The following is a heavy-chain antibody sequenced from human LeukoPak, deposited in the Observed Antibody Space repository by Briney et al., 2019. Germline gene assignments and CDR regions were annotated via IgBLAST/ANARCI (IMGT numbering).Heavy chain of an antibody. CDR1: GFTFSNYA. D-gene: IGHD3-10*01. CDR2: ISYDGSNK. CDR3: ARDTRGDGSGFFDY. Sequence: GGSLRLSCAASGFTFSNYAMHWVRQAPGKGLEWVAVISYDGSNKYYADSVKGRFTISRDNSKNTLYLQMNSLRAEDTAVYYCARDTRGDGSGFFDYWGQGTLVTVSS. J-gene: IGHJ4*02. V-gene: IGHV3-30-3*01.